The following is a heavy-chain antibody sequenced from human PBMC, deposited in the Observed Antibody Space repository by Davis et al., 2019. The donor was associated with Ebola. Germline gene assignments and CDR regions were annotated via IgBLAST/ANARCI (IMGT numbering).Heavy chain of an antibody. V-gene: IGHV3-21*01. CDR2: ISSSSSYI. Sequence: GESLKLSCAASGFTFSRYSMNWVRQAPGTGLEWVSSISSSSSYIYYADSVKGRFTISRDNAKNSLYLQMNSLRAEDTAVYYCARDMRLEGAVDYWGQGTLVTVSS. J-gene: IGHJ4*02. CDR1: GFTFSRYS. CDR3: ARDMRLEGAVDY. D-gene: IGHD1-26*01.